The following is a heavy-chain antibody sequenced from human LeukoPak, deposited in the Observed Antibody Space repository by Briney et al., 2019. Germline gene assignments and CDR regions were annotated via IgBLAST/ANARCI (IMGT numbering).Heavy chain of an antibody. CDR1: GGSISSSNW. Sequence: PSETLSLTCAVSGGSISSSNWWSWVRQPPGKGLEWIGEIYHSGNTNYNPSLKSRVTISIDTSKNQFSPKLSSVTAADTAVYYCARDVIGWFGELLSPGYYGMDVWGQGTTVTVSS. D-gene: IGHD3-10*01. CDR3: ARDVIGWFGELLSPGYYGMDV. J-gene: IGHJ6*02. CDR2: IYHSGNT. V-gene: IGHV4-4*02.